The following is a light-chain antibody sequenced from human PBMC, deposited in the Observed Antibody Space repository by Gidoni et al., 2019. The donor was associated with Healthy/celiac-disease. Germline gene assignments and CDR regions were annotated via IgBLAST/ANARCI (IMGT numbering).Light chain of an antibody. Sequence: IQMTQPPPSLSASVGHRVTITCRASQSSSSYLNWYQKKPGKAPKLLIYAASSVQSRVPSRFSGSGARTDFTLTISSLQPEDFATYYCQQSYSTPLTFGGGTKVEIK. J-gene: IGKJ4*01. V-gene: IGKV1-39*01. CDR2: AAS. CDR1: QSSSSY. CDR3: QQSYSTPLT.